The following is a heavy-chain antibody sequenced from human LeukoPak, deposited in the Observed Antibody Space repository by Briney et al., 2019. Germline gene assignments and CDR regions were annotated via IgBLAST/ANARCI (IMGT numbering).Heavy chain of an antibody. CDR2: TYYRSKWYF. V-gene: IGHV6-1*01. D-gene: IGHD1-1*01. Sequence: QTLSLTCAISGDSVSSKSASWNWIGQSPSRGLEWLGRTYYRSKWYFEYAVSVKSRISINPDTSQNQFSLQLSSLTIEDTAVYYCARAGGTFDNWGQGTLVTVSS. CDR1: GDSVSSKSAS. J-gene: IGHJ4*02. CDR3: ARAGGTFDN.